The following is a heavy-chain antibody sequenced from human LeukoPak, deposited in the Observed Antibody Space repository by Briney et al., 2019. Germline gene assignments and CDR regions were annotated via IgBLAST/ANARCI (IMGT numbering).Heavy chain of an antibody. CDR2: IYYSGST. V-gene: IGHV4-59*12. CDR3: ARNVRFEELYYYYYYGMDV. D-gene: IGHD3-10*01. J-gene: IGHJ6*02. Sequence: PSETLSLTCTVSGGSISSYYWSWIRQPPGKGLEWIGYIYYSGSTNYNPSLKSRVTMSVDTSKNQFSLKLSSVTAADTAVYYCARNVRFEELYYYYYYGMDVWGQGTTVTVSS. CDR1: GGSISSYY.